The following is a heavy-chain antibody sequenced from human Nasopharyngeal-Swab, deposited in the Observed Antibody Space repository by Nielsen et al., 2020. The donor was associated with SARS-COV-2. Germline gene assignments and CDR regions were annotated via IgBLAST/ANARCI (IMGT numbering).Heavy chain of an antibody. CDR3: ARSKISPCSYYDSSGYYGSYGMDV. Sequence: GGSLRLSWAASGFIFTSYNMNWVRQAPGKGLEWVSSISFSSSYIYYADSVKGRFTLSRDNAKKSLYLEMTSLRAEDSAVYYCARSKISPCSYYDSSGYYGSYGMDVWGQGTTVTVSS. J-gene: IGHJ6*02. CDR2: ISFSSSYI. CDR1: GFIFTSYN. D-gene: IGHD3-22*01. V-gene: IGHV3-21*01.